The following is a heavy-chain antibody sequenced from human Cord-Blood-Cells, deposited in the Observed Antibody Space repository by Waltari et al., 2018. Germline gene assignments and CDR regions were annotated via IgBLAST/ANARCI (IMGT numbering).Heavy chain of an antibody. CDR1: GFTFSSYW. D-gene: IGHD3-3*02. Sequence: GGSLRLSCAASGFTFSSYWMHWVRQAPGKGLVWVSRINSDGSSTSYADSVKGRFTISRDNAKNTLYLQMNSLRAEDTAVYYCARAFSRGAALCDYWGQGTLVTVSS. CDR3: ARAFSRGAALCDY. CDR2: INSDGSST. V-gene: IGHV3-74*01. J-gene: IGHJ4*02.